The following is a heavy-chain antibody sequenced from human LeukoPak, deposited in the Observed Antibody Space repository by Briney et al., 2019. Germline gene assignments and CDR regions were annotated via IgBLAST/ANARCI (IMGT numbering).Heavy chain of an antibody. CDR3: ARDREIIAAGNWFDP. CDR2: IIPIFGTA. CDR1: GGTFSSYT. V-gene: IGHV1-69*05. J-gene: IGHJ5*02. Sequence: GSSVKVSCKASGGTFSSYTISWVRQAPGQGLEWMGRIIPIFGTANYAQKFQGRVTITTDESTSTAYMELSSLRSEDTAVYYCARDREIIAAGNWFDPWGQGTLVTVSS. D-gene: IGHD6-13*01.